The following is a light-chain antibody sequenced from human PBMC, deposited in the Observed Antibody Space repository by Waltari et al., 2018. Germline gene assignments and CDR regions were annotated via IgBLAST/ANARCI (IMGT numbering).Light chain of an antibody. CDR2: DVT. Sequence: QSALTQPASVSGSPGQSIAISCTGTTSDVGGYNYVSWYQQHPGKAPKLMIYDVTKRPSGVSNRFSGSKSGNTATLTISGLQAEDEADYYCSSFRSDHTYVFGSGTEVTV. CDR1: TSDVGGYNY. J-gene: IGLJ1*01. V-gene: IGLV2-14*01. CDR3: SSFRSDHTYV.